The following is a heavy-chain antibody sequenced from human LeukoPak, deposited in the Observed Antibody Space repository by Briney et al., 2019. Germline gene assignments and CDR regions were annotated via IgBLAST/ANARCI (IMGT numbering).Heavy chain of an antibody. CDR2: IYTSGST. V-gene: IGHV4-4*07. J-gene: IGHJ4*02. CDR3: ARDSLGSGSYSSYDY. CDR1: GGSISSYY. D-gene: IGHD3-10*01. Sequence: SETLSLTCTVSGGSISSYYWSWIRQPAGKGLEWIGRIYTSGSTNYNPSLKSRVTMSVDTSKNQFSLKLSSVTAADTAVYYCARDSLGSGSYSSYDYWGQGTLVTVSS.